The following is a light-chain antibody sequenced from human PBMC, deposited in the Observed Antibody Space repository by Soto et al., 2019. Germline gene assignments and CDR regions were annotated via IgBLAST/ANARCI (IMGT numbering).Light chain of an antibody. Sequence: ELVFTQSPGTLSLSPGERANLACRARQSVRSSYFAWYQQTPGQAHRLLLYGASSRATGIPDRFSGSGAGRDVSLSMSRLEREDFEVDYCQEYGSSLTFGGGTRGEIK. CDR3: QEYGSSLT. CDR2: GAS. J-gene: IGKJ4*01. V-gene: IGKV3-20*01. CDR1: QSVRSSY.